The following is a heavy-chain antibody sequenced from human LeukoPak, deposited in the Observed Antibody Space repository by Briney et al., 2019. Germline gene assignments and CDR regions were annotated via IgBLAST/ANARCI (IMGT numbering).Heavy chain of an antibody. V-gene: IGHV3-21*01. CDR3: ARVPSYYGSGNPTEGFDI. CDR1: GFTFSNYW. CDR2: ISSSSTYI. J-gene: IGHJ3*02. Sequence: PGGSLRLSCEGSGFTFSNYWMGWVRQAPGKGLEWVSSISSSSTYIYYADSVKGRFTISRDNAKTSLYLQMNSLRAEDTAVYYCARVPSYYGSGNPTEGFDIWGQGTMVTVSS. D-gene: IGHD3-10*01.